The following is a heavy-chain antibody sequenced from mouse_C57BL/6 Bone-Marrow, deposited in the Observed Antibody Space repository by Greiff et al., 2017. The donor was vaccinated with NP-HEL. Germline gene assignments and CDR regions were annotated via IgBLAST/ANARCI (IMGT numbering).Heavy chain of an antibody. J-gene: IGHJ3*01. CDR3: AREVLRP. CDR1: GYTFTSYG. CDR2: IYPRSGNT. D-gene: IGHD1-2*01. V-gene: IGHV1-81*01. Sequence: QVQLKQSGAELARPGASVKLSCKASGYTFTSYGISWVKQRTGQGLEWIGEIYPRSGNTYYNEKFKGKATLTADKSSSTAYMELRSLTSEDSAVYFCAREVLRPWGQGTLVTVSA.